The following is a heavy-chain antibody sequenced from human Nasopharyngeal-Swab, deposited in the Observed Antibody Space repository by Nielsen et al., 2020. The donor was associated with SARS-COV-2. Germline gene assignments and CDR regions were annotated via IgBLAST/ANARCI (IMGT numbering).Heavy chain of an antibody. V-gene: IGHV3-21*01. Sequence: GGSLRLSCAASGFTFSSYTMNWVRQAPGKGLVWVASTNAAGTYAHYADSVKGRFTISRDNSKNTLYLQMNSLRAEDSAVYYCARDRGITIFGVVIIRNGWFDPWGQGTLVTVSS. CDR3: ARDRGITIFGVVIIRNGWFDP. J-gene: IGHJ5*02. D-gene: IGHD3-3*01. CDR2: TNAAGTYA. CDR1: GFTFSSYT.